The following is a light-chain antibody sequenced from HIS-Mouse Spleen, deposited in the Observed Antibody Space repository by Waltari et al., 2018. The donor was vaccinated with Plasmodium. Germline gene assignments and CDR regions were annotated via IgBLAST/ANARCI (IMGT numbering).Light chain of an antibody. CDR2: DVS. V-gene: IGLV2-14*03. CDR1: SSEVGGYKY. Sequence: QSALTQPASVSGSPGQSITIPCTGTSSEVGGYKYVTWYQQHPGKDHKLMIYDVSNRPSGVSNRFAGSKSGNTASLTISGLQAEDEADYYCSSYTSSSTYVFGTGTKVTVL. J-gene: IGLJ1*01. CDR3: SSYTSSSTYV.